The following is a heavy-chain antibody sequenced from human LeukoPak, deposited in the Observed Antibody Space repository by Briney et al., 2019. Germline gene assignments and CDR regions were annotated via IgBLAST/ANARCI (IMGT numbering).Heavy chain of an antibody. CDR3: AMNQNYYDSSGFYDY. J-gene: IGHJ4*02. Sequence: GGSLRLSCAASGFTFSSYWMHWVRQAPGKGLVWVSRINSDGSSTSYADSVKGGFTISRDNAKNTLYLQMNSLRAEDTAVYYCAMNQNYYDSSGFYDYWGQDTLVTVSS. CDR2: INSDGSST. V-gene: IGHV3-74*01. CDR1: GFTFSSYW. D-gene: IGHD3-22*01.